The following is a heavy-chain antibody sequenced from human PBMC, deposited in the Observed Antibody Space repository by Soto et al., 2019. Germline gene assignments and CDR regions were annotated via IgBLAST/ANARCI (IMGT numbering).Heavy chain of an antibody. CDR3: ARDRTNVLLWFGEYDV. CDR2: ISSSGSTI. J-gene: IGHJ6*04. CDR1: GFTFSDYY. Sequence: GGSLRLSCAASGFTFSDYYMSWIRQAPGKGLEWVSYISSSGSTIYYADSVKGRFTISRDNAKNSLYLQMNSLRAEDTAVYYCARDRTNVLLWFGEYDVSGKATTVTVSS. D-gene: IGHD3-10*01. V-gene: IGHV3-11*01.